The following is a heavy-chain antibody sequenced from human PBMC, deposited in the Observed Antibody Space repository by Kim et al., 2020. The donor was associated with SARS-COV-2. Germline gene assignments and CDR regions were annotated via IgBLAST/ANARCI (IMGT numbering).Heavy chain of an antibody. CDR2: ISGSGGST. J-gene: IGHJ4*02. D-gene: IGHD2-2*01. Sequence: LTCAASGFTFSSYAMSWVRQAPGKGLEWVSAISGSGGSTYYADSVKGRFTISRDNSKNTLYLQMNSLRAEDTAVYYCAKVLGYCSSTSCYAGFDYWGQGTLVTVSS. V-gene: IGHV3-23*01. CDR3: AKVLGYCSSTSCYAGFDY. CDR1: GFTFSSYA.